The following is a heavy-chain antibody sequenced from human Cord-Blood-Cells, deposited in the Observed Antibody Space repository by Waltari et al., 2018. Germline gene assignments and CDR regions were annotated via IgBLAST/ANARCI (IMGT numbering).Heavy chain of an antibody. CDR3: ARDLSGYDSDV. D-gene: IGHD5-12*01. CDR2: INPNSGGT. V-gene: IGHV1-2*06. Sequence: QVQLVQSGAEVKKPGASVKVSCKASGYTFTGYYMHWVRKAPGQGLEWMGRINPNSGGTNYAQKVEGRVTMTSDTSISTAYMELSRLRSDDTAVYYCARDLSGYDSDVWGQGTTVTVSS. J-gene: IGHJ6*02. CDR1: GYTFTGYY.